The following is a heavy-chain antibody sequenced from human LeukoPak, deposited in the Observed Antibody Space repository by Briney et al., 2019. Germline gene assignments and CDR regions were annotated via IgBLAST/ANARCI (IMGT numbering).Heavy chain of an antibody. D-gene: IGHD4-23*01. CDR2: INPNSGGT. Sequence: GASVKVSCKASGYTFTGYYMHWVRQAPGQGLEWMGWINPNSGGTNYAQKLQGRVTMTTDTSTSTAYMELRSLRSDDTAVYYCARRLWYGGNSHSDYWGQGTLVTVSS. J-gene: IGHJ4*02. CDR3: ARRLWYGGNSHSDY. CDR1: GYTFTGYY. V-gene: IGHV1-2*02.